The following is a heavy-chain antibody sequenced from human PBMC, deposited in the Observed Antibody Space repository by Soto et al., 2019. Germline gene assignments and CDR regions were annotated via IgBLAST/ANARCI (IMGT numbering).Heavy chain of an antibody. CDR2: INPSGGST. V-gene: IGHV1-46*01. D-gene: IGHD4-4*01. CDR3: ASWHLQEHAYDV. CDR1: GYTFTSYY. J-gene: IGHJ3*01. Sequence: ASVKVSCKASGYTFTSYYMHWVRQAPGQGLQWMGIINPSGGSTSYAQKFQGRFTTSGDSSKTIVYLQMNSLRPDDTAVYYCASWHLQEHAYDVWGQGTTVTVSS.